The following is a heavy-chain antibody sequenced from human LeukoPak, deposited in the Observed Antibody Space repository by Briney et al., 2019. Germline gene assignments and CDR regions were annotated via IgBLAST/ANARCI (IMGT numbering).Heavy chain of an antibody. D-gene: IGHD4-17*01. CDR2: ISGSGSGGST. J-gene: IGHJ4*02. CDR1: GFTFSSYW. Sequence: PGGSLRLSCAASGFTFSSYWMSWVRQAPGKGLEWVSAISGSGSGGSTYYADSVKGRFTISRDNAKNSLYLQMNSLRAEDTAVYYCARATGGDYPFDYWGQGTLVTVSS. V-gene: IGHV3-23*01. CDR3: ARATGGDYPFDY.